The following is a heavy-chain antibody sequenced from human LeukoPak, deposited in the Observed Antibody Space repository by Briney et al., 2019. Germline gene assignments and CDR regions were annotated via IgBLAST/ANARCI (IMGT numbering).Heavy chain of an antibody. Sequence: SETLSLTCGVHGGSFNDYSWTWIRQSPGKGLEWIGDINHSGSTTYNPSLKSRFTMSVDASKNQFSLRLSSVTAADTAVYYCARLGLYTSSWYRYYYFDYWGQGTLVPVSS. V-gene: IGHV4-34*01. CDR1: GGSFNDYS. CDR3: ARLGLYTSSWYRYYYFDY. CDR2: INHSGST. J-gene: IGHJ4*02. D-gene: IGHD6-13*01.